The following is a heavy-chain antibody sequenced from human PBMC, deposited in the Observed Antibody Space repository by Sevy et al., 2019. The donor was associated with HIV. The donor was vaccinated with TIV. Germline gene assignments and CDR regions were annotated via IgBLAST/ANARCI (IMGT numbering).Heavy chain of an antibody. Sequence: GGSLRLSCAASGFNFSNVWMSWIRQAPGKGLEGVGHVKSKTEGGTTDYAAPVRGRFAISRDDSKNTLYLEMTSLKTEDTAVYYCATGGSLFQHWGQGTLATVSS. CDR2: VKSKTEGGTT. V-gene: IGHV3-15*01. D-gene: IGHD3-16*01. J-gene: IGHJ1*01. CDR3: ATGGSLFQH. CDR1: GFNFSNVW.